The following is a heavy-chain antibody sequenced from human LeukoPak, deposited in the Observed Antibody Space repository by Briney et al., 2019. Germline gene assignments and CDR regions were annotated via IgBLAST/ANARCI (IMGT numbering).Heavy chain of an antibody. CDR1: GFTFDDYA. Sequence: GRSLRLSCAASGFTFDDYAMHWVRQAPGKGLEWVSGISWNSGSIGYADSVKGRFTISRDNAKNSLYLQMNGLRAEDTAVYYCAKDHSSGWSSDSWGQGTLVTVSS. V-gene: IGHV3-9*01. CDR2: ISWNSGSI. J-gene: IGHJ4*02. CDR3: AKDHSSGWSSDS. D-gene: IGHD6-19*01.